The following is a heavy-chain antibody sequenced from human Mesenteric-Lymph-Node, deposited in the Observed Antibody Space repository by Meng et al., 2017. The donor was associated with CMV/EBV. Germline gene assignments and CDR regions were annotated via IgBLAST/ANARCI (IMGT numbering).Heavy chain of an antibody. CDR2: AHYSGRT. V-gene: IGHV4-39*01. CDR1: GDSISSFYY. J-gene: IGHJ4*02. Sequence: QLQLQESGPGQVKPSETLSLTCTVSGDSISSFYYWAWLRQPPGRGLEWIGSAHYSGRTYYGPSLRSRVTVSIDTSKNQFSLRLTSVTAADTALYYCARPFPSIVSPRLDPIGDWGQGTLVTVSS. D-gene: IGHD5/OR15-5a*01. CDR3: ARPFPSIVSPRLDPIGD.